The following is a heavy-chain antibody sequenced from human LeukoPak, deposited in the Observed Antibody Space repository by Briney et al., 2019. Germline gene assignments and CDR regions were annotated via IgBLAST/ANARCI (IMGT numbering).Heavy chain of an antibody. V-gene: IGHV3-11*04. D-gene: IGHD6-13*01. CDR3: ARGVAAGGTTASCCFDH. CDR2: ISSSGSTI. Sequence: KSGGSLRLSCAASGFTFSDYYMSWIRQAPGKGLEWVSYISSSGSTIYYADSVKGRFTISRDNVKSSLYLQMNSLRAEDTAVYYCARGVAAGGTTASCCFDHWGQGTLVTVSS. CDR1: GFTFSDYY. J-gene: IGHJ4*02.